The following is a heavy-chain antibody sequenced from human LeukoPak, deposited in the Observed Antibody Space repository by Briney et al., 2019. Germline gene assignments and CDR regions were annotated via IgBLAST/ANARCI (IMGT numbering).Heavy chain of an antibody. J-gene: IGHJ4*02. CDR3: ARGGPYYYASSGYALDY. CDR2: IIPIFGTA. Sequence: SVKVSCKASGGTFSSYAISWVRQAPGQGLEWMGGIIPIFGTANYAQKFQGRVTITADESTSTAYMELSSLRSEDTAVYYCARGGPYYYASSGYALDYWGQGTLVTVSS. CDR1: GGTFSSYA. V-gene: IGHV1-69*13. D-gene: IGHD3-22*01.